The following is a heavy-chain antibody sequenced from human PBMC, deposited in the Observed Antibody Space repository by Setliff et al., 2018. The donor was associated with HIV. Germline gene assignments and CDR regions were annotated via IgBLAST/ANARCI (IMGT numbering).Heavy chain of an antibody. V-gene: IGHV4-39*01. CDR3: ARPVEMANREFDY. D-gene: IGHD1-26*01. CDR2: IYYSGST. J-gene: IGHJ4*02. CDR1: GGSISDSRYY. Sequence: TLSLTCTVSGGSISDSRYYWGWIRQPPGKGLEWIGNIYYSGSTYHNPSLKSRVTISVDTSKNQFPLKLSSVTAADTAVYYCARPVEMANREFDYWGQGTLVTVSS.